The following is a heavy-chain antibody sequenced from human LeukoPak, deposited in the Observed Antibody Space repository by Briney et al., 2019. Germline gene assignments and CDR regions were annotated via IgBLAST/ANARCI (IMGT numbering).Heavy chain of an antibody. J-gene: IGHJ4*02. V-gene: IGHV4-4*02. CDR1: GDSISSNNW. CDR3: ARVGYYDSSGYSVFDY. CDR2: IYHSGST. Sequence: SETLSLTCAVSGDSISSNNWWSWVRQPPGKGLEWIGEIYHSGSTNYNPSLKSRVTISVDKSKNQFSLKLSSVTAADTAVYYCARVGYYDSSGYSVFDYWGQGTLVTVSS. D-gene: IGHD3-22*01.